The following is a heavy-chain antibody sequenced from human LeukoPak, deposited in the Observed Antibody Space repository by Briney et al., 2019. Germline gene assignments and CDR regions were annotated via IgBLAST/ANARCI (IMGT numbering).Heavy chain of an antibody. Sequence: PGGSLRLSCAASGFTFSSYWMSWVRHAPGRGLEWVANIKKDGSDKFYVDSVKGRFTISRDNGKDSLYLQMNSLRVEDTAVYYCARDFEFGDENDCWGQGALVTVSS. J-gene: IGHJ4*02. V-gene: IGHV3-7*03. CDR3: ARDFEFGDENDC. D-gene: IGHD4-17*01. CDR1: GFTFSSYW. CDR2: IKKDGSDK.